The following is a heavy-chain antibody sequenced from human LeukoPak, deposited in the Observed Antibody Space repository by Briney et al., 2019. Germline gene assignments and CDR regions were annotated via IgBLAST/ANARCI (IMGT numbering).Heavy chain of an antibody. CDR3: ARSGSYGDYEGY. CDR2: ISYDGSNK. V-gene: IGHV3-30-3*01. CDR1: GFTFSSYA. D-gene: IGHD4-17*01. J-gene: IGHJ4*02. Sequence: GGSLRLSCAASGFTFSSYAMHWVRQAPGKGLEWVAVISYDGSNKYYADSVKGRFTISRDNSKNTLYLQMNSLRAEDTAVYYCARSGSYGDYEGYWGQGTLVTVSS.